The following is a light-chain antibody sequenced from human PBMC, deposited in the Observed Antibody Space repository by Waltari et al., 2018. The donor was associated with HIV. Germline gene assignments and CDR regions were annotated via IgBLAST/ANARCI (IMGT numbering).Light chain of an antibody. Sequence: QSVLTQPPSVSAAPGQKVTISCSGSSPNIGSHYVSCYQHLPGTAPKLLIYHNDDRPSGIPDRFSGSRSGTSASLDITGLQTGDEADYHCGTWDSSLSTVVFGGGTKLTVL. CDR3: GTWDSSLSTVV. J-gene: IGLJ3*02. CDR2: HND. V-gene: IGLV1-51*01. CDR1: SPNIGSHY.